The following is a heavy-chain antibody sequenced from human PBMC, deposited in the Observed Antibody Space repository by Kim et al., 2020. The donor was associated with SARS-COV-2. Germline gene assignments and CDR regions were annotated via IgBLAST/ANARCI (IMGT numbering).Heavy chain of an antibody. J-gene: IGHJ4*02. D-gene: IGHD3-22*01. CDR3: ARAKTYYYDSSGPWFY. CDR2: ISSSGSTI. CDR1: GFTFSDYY. Sequence: GGSLRLSCAASGFTFSDYYMSWIRQAPGKGLEWVSYISSSGSTIYYADSVKGRFTISRYNAKNSLYLQMNSLRAEDTAVYYCARAKTYYYDSSGPWFYWGQGTLVTVSS. V-gene: IGHV3-11*04.